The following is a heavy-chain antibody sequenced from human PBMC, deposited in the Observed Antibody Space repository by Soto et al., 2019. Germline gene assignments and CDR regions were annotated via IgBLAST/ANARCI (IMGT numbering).Heavy chain of an antibody. D-gene: IGHD3-10*01. Sequence: SSETLSLTCTVSGGSISSYYWSWIRQPPGKGLEWIGYIYYSGSTNYNPSLKSRVTISVDTSKNQFSLKLSSVTAADTAVYHCARVMGFGELLYHFDYWGQGTLVTVSS. CDR1: GGSISSYY. V-gene: IGHV4-59*01. CDR2: IYYSGST. J-gene: IGHJ4*02. CDR3: ARVMGFGELLYHFDY.